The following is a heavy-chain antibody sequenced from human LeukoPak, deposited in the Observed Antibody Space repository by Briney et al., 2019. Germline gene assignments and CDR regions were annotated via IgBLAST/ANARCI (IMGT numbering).Heavy chain of an antibody. V-gene: IGHV4-34*01. CDR1: GGSFGGYY. Sequence: SETLSLTCAVYGGSFGGYYWSWIRQPPGKGLEWIGEINHSGSINYNPSRKSRVIISVDTSKNQFSLKLSSVTAADTAVYYCARGQDYYDSSGYFLPFDYWGQGTLVTVSS. J-gene: IGHJ4*02. CDR3: ARGQDYYDSSGYFLPFDY. D-gene: IGHD3-22*01. CDR2: INHSGSI.